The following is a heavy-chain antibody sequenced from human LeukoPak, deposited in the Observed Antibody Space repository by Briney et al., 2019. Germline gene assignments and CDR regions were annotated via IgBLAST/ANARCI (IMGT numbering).Heavy chain of an antibody. CDR3: ARDVWATAFDY. J-gene: IGHJ4*02. CDR2: IKYDGSEK. CDR1: GFTFSSYW. V-gene: IGHV3-7*01. Sequence: GGSLRLSCAASGFTFSSYWMSWVRQAPGKGLEWVANIKYDGSEKYYVDSVKGRFTISRDNAKNSLYLQTNSLRAEDTAVYYCARDVWATAFDYWGQGTLVPVSS. D-gene: IGHD3-16*01.